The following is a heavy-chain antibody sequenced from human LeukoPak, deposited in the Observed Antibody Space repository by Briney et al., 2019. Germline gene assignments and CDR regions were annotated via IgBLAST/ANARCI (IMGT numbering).Heavy chain of an antibody. D-gene: IGHD1-1*01. CDR2: INQDGTEK. Sequence: ETLSLTCTVFGASISTHYWSWVRRAPGKGLEWVANINQDGTEKYYVDSVKGRFTISRDNAKNSLSLQMNSLRVEDTAVYYCARDGMPFDWWGQGNLVTVSS. J-gene: IGHJ4*02. V-gene: IGHV3-7*04. CDR3: ARDGMPFDW. CDR1: GASISTHY.